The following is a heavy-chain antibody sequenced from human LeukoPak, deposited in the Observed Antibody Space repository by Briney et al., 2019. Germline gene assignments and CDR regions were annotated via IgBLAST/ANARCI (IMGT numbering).Heavy chain of an antibody. D-gene: IGHD5-18*01. J-gene: IGHJ4*02. CDR3: ARGGYSYGSPFDY. V-gene: IGHV4-34*01. CDR1: GGSFSGYY. Sequence: TSETLSLTCAVYGGSFSGYYWSWIRQPPAKGLEWIGEINHSGSTNYNPSLKSRVTISVDTSKNQFSLKLSSVTAADTAVYYCARGGYSYGSPFDYWGQGTLVTVSS. CDR2: INHSGST.